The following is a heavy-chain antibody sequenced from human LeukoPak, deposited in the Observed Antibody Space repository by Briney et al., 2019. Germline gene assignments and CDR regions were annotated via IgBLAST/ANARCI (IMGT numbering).Heavy chain of an antibody. CDR3: AIATYYYGSGSYLFDY. V-gene: IGHV1-69*06. Sequence: SVKVSCKASGGTFSSYAISWVRQAPGQGLEWMGGIIPIFGTANYAQKFQGRVTITADKSTSTAYMELSSLRSEDTAVYYCAIATYYYGSGSYLFDYWGQGTLVTVSS. CDR2: IIPIFGTA. J-gene: IGHJ4*02. D-gene: IGHD3-10*01. CDR1: GGTFSSYA.